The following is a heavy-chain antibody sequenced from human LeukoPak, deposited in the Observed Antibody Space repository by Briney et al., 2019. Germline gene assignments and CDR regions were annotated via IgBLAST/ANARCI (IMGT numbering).Heavy chain of an antibody. Sequence: GGSLGLSCAASGFTFRSYEMNWVRQAPGKGLKWVSFISSSGSAMYYADSVKGRFTISRDNAKNSLYLQMNSLRAEDTALYYCVRDGRYCSGGRCFPIWGQGTLVTVST. CDR2: ISSSGSAM. D-gene: IGHD2-15*01. CDR1: GFTFRSYE. J-gene: IGHJ4*02. V-gene: IGHV3-48*03. CDR3: VRDGRYCSGGRCFPI.